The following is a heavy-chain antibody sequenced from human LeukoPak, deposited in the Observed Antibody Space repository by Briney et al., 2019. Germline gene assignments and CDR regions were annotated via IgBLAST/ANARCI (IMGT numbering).Heavy chain of an antibody. D-gene: IGHD2-15*01. CDR1: GGSISSYY. V-gene: IGHV4-59*12. CDR3: ARGSGGRKGWFDP. CDR2: IYHSGST. Sequence: SETLSLTCTVSGGSISSYYWSWIRQPPGKGLEWTGYIYHSGSTYYNPSLKSRVTISVDRSKNQFSLKLSSVTAADTAVYYCARGSGGRKGWFDPWGQGTLVTVSS. J-gene: IGHJ5*02.